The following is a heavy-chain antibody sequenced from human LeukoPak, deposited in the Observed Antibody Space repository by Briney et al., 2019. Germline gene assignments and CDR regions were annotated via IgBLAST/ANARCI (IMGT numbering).Heavy chain of an antibody. CDR3: AKQLGYCSDGSCYFPY. D-gene: IGHD2-15*01. CDR1: GFTFSSSA. V-gene: IGHV3-23*01. CDR2: ISNNGGYT. J-gene: IGHJ4*02. Sequence: GGSLRLSCAASGFTFSSSAMSWVRPARGKGREWVSAISNNGGYTYYADSVQGRFTISRDNSKSTLCLQMNSLRAEDTAVYYCAKQLGYCSDGSCYFPYWGQGTLVTVSS.